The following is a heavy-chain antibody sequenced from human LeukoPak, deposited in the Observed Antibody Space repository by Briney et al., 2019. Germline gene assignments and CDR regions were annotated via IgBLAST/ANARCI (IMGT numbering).Heavy chain of an antibody. D-gene: IGHD6-25*01. CDR3: ARESSGYYFDY. CDR1: GFTVSSNY. J-gene: IGHJ4*02. Sequence: GGSLRLSCVASGFTVSSNYMSRVRQAPGKGPECVSVIYPGGTTYYADSVKGRFTISRDDSKNTLYLQMHSLRAEDTAVYYCARESSGYYFDYWGQGTLVTVSS. V-gene: IGHV3-53*01. CDR2: IYPGGTT.